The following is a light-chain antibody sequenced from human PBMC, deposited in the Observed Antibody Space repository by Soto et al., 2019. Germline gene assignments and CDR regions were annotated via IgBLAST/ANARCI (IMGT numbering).Light chain of an antibody. CDR1: QDISNW. CDR2: AAS. CDR3: QQDRRFPIT. J-gene: IGKJ5*01. Sequence: DIQMTQSPSSVSASVGDRVTISCRASQDISNWLAWYQQKPGEAPKFLIYAASNLQSGVPSKFSVSGSGTDFTLTISSLQTEDFAVYYCQQDRRFPITFGQGTRLEIK. V-gene: IGKV1-12*01.